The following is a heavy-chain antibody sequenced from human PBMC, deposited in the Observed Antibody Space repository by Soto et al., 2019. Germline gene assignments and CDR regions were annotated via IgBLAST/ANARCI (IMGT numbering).Heavy chain of an antibody. V-gene: IGHV4-61*01. CDR3: ARTTAVPNTLRSRYYFDY. CDR1: GGSVSDKNYY. Sequence: PTDTLYRSFSVSGGSVSDKNYYWSWIRQSPGKGLEWIGYIYYSGTTNYNPSLKSRVTISVDTSKNQFSLRLDSVTAADTALYYCARTTAVPNTLRSRYYFDYWGQGTLVTVSS. D-gene: IGHD4-17*01. J-gene: IGHJ4*02. CDR2: IYYSGTT.